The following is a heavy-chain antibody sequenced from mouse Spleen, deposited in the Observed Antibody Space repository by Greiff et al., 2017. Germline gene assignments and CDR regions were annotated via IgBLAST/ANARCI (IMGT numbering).Heavy chain of an antibody. J-gene: IGHJ3*01. CDR3: ARGSYYDGSPLAY. D-gene: IGHD1-1*01. CDR2: ISYDGSN. CDR1: GYSITSGYY. V-gene: IGHV3-6*01. Sequence: EVKLQESGPGLVKPSQSLSLTCSVTGYSITSGYYWNWIRQFPGNKLEWMGYISYDGSNNYNPSLKNRISITRDTSKNQFFLKLNSVTTEDTATYYCARGSYYDGSPLAYWGQGTLVTVSA.